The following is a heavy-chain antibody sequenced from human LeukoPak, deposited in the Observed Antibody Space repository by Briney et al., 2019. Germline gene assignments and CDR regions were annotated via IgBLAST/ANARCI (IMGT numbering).Heavy chain of an antibody. D-gene: IGHD3-22*01. J-gene: IGHJ3*02. Sequence: SETLSLTCNVSGGSISRYYWIWIRQPPGKGLESIGYIYYTGGTNSNPSLKSRVTISVETSKNQFSLKLTSVTAADTAVYYCARDPFYESSGSFGAFDIWGQGTMVTVSS. CDR3: ARDPFYESSGSFGAFDI. V-gene: IGHV4-59*01. CDR2: IYYTGGT. CDR1: GGSISRYY.